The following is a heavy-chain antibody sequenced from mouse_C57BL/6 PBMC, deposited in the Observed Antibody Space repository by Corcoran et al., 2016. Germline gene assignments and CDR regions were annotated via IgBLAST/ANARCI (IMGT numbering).Heavy chain of an antibody. Sequence: EDQLQQSGPELVKPGASVKISCKASGYTFTDYYMNWVKQSHGKSLEWIGDINPNNGGTSYNQKFKGKATLTVDKSSSTAYMELRSLTSEDSAVYYCARDYAYWGQGTLVTVSA. CDR2: INPNNGGT. CDR3: ARDYAY. V-gene: IGHV1-26*01. CDR1: GYTFTDYY. D-gene: IGHD2-4*01. J-gene: IGHJ3*01.